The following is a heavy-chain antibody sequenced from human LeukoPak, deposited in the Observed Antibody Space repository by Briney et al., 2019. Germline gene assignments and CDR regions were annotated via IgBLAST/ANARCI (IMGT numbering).Heavy chain of an antibody. V-gene: IGHV5-51*01. CDR1: GYTFTSYW. Sequence: KVSCKASGYTFTSYWIGWVRQMPGKGLEWMGIIYPVDSDTRYSPSFQGQVTISADKSVSTAYLQWSSLKASDTAMYYCARHPGYYDSSGYPTGGFDYWGQGTLVTVSS. J-gene: IGHJ4*02. CDR2: IYPVDSDT. CDR3: ARHPGYYDSSGYPTGGFDY. D-gene: IGHD3-22*01.